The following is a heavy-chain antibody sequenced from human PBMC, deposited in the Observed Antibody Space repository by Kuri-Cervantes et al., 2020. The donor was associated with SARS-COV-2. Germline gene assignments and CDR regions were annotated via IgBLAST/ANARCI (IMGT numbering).Heavy chain of an antibody. Sequence: LSLTCAASGFTFSSYGMHWVRQAPGKGLEWVAVIWYDGSNKYYADSVKGRFTISRDNSKNTLYLQMNSLRAEDTAVYYCARELMVYLDYWGQGTLVTVSS. CDR3: ARELMVYLDY. D-gene: IGHD2-8*01. CDR2: IWYDGSNK. J-gene: IGHJ4*02. CDR1: GFTFSSYG. V-gene: IGHV3-33*08.